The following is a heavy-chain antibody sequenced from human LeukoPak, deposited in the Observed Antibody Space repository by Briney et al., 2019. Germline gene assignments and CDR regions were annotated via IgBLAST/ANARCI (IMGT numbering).Heavy chain of an antibody. V-gene: IGHV3-11*01. J-gene: IGHJ3*02. D-gene: IGHD3-3*01. CDR2: ISSSGSTI. Sequence: GGSLRLSCAASGFTFSDYYMSWIRQAPGKGLEGVSYISSSGSTIYYADSVKGRFTISRGNAKNSLYLQMNSLRAEDTAVYYCARDPALRFLEWLSREDAFDIWGQGTMVTVSS. CDR3: ARDPALRFLEWLSREDAFDI. CDR1: GFTFSDYY.